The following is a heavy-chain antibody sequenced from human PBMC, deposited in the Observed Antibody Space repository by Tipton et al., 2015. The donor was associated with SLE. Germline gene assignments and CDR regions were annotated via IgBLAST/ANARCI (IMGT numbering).Heavy chain of an antibody. CDR2: IYYSGTT. V-gene: IGHV4-39*07. D-gene: IGHD5-24*01. CDR3: ARHPRDGYNYPFGPAYYFDS. J-gene: IGHJ4*02. Sequence: TLSLTCTVSGGSVSSRSYFWGWIRQPPGKGLEWIGSIYYSGTTYYNPSLKSRVTISVDTSKNQFSLRLSSVTAADTALYYCARHPRDGYNYPFGPAYYFDSWGPGTLVTVSS. CDR1: GGSVSSRSYF.